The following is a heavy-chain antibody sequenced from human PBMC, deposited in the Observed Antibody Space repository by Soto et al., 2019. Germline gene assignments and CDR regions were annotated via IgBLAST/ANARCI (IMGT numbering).Heavy chain of an antibody. Sequence: QVLLAQSGAEVKKPGSSVKVSCQTSRGTFNTSPISWVRQAPAQGLEWLGDIVPVFVMVNYAQQLQVRLNLSAEDSPTSVCMEVSRLTPEDTAVYFCSTRHLGGRHYDYRSRATASLYHSGLGVWGQGTTVIVSS. D-gene: IGHD5-12*01. CDR3: STRHLGGRHYDYRSRATASLYHSGLGV. V-gene: IGHV1-69*01. CDR2: IVPVFVMV. J-gene: IGHJ6*02. CDR1: RGTFNTSP.